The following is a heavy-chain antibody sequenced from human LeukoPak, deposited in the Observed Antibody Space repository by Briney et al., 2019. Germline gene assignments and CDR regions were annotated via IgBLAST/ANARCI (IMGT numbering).Heavy chain of an antibody. CDR3: ASLVGDTSGDYYYYMDV. Sequence: GGSLRLSCAASGFTFSSYWMSWVRQAPGKGLEWVANIRQDGSEKYYVDPVKGRFTISRDNAKNPLYLQMNSLRAEDTAVYYCASLVGDTSGDYYYYMDVWGKGTTVTVSS. CDR2: IRQDGSEK. V-gene: IGHV3-7*01. J-gene: IGHJ6*03. D-gene: IGHD3-3*01. CDR1: GFTFSSYW.